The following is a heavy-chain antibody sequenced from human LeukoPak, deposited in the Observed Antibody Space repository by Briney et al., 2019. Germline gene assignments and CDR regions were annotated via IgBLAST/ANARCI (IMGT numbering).Heavy chain of an antibody. V-gene: IGHV3-30*02. CDR3: AKEYYYDSSGYSFNDY. J-gene: IGHJ4*02. D-gene: IGHD3-22*01. Sequence: GGSLRLSCAASGFTFSSYGMHWVRQAPGKGLEWVAFIRYDGSNKYYADSVKGRFTITRDNSKNTLYLQMNSLRAEDTAVYYCAKEYYYDSSGYSFNDYWGQGTLVTVSS. CDR2: IRYDGSNK. CDR1: GFTFSSYG.